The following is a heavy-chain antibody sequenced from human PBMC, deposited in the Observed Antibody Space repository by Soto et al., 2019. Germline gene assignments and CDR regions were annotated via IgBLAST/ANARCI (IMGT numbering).Heavy chain of an antibody. CDR2: IIPIIGKT. D-gene: IGHD3-22*01. Sequence: SVKVSCKASGYTFTNSGISWVRQAPGQGLKWMGRIIPIIGKTNYAQKLQGRVRITADKSTSTAYMELSSLRSEDTAVYYCARDNRSGYYFDYWGQGTLVTVSS. CDR1: GYTFTNSG. J-gene: IGHJ4*02. V-gene: IGHV1-69*04. CDR3: ARDNRSGYYFDY.